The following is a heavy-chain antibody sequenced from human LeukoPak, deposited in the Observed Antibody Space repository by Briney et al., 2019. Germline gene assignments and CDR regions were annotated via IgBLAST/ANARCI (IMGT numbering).Heavy chain of an antibody. J-gene: IGHJ6*02. D-gene: IGHD3-3*01. CDR2: ISAYNGNT. CDR1: GYTFTSYG. V-gene: IGHV1-18*01. CDR3: ARSSIPLEWLFPGYYGMDV. Sequence: VASVKVSCKASGYTFTSYGISWVRQAPGQGLEWMGWISAYNGNTNYAQKLQGRVTMTTDTSTSTAYMELRSLRSDDTAVYYCARSSIPLEWLFPGYYGMDVWGQGTTVTVSS.